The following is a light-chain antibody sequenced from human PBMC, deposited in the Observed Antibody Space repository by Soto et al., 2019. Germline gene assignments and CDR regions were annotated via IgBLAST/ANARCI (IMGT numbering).Light chain of an antibody. V-gene: IGKV3-20*01. CDR2: GAS. CDR3: QPYGRSPFT. CDR1: QSVSSNN. J-gene: IGKJ3*01. Sequence: EIVLTQSPGTLSLSPGERATLSCRASQSVSSNNLAWYQQRPGQAPRVVIYGASTRATGIPERFSGSGSGTDFTLTISRLEPEDLAVYYCQPYGRSPFTFGPGTKVDIK.